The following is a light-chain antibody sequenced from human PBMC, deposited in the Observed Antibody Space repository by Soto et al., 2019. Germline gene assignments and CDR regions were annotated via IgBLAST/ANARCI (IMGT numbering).Light chain of an antibody. J-gene: IGKJ4*01. CDR2: DAS. Sequence: DTQMTQSPSSLSASVVDRFTITFQASRDISYYLNWYQQKPGKAPNLLIYDASNLETGVPSRFSGSGSGTDFTLTISSLQPEDFATYYCQQVKSYPRTFGGGTKVDIK. CDR1: RDISYY. CDR3: QQVKSYPRT. V-gene: IGKV1-33*01.